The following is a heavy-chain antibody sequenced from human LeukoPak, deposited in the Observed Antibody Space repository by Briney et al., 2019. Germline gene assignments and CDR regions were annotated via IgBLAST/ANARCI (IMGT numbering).Heavy chain of an antibody. V-gene: IGHV4-30-2*01. CDR1: GGSISSGGYS. J-gene: IGHJ3*02. Sequence: SETLSLTCAVSGGSISSGGYSWSWIRQPPGKGLEWIGYIYHSGSTYYNPSLKSRVTISVDRSKDQFSLKLSSVTAADTAVYYCARVGQLVPAFDIWGQGTMVTVSS. CDR2: IYHSGST. CDR3: ARVGQLVPAFDI. D-gene: IGHD6-13*01.